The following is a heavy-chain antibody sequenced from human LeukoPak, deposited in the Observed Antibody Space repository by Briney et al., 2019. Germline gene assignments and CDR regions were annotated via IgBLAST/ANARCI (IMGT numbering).Heavy chain of an antibody. CDR2: ISRSSSYI. CDR1: GFTFSSYS. D-gene: IGHD1/OR15-1a*01. CDR3: ARSNNRDY. V-gene: IGHV3-21*01. J-gene: IGHJ4*02. Sequence: SLRLSRAASGFTFSSYSMNWVSHPPGKGLEWVSSISRSSSYIYYADSVKGRFTITRDNAKNSLYLQMNSLRAEDTAVYYCARSNNRDYWGQGTLVTVSS.